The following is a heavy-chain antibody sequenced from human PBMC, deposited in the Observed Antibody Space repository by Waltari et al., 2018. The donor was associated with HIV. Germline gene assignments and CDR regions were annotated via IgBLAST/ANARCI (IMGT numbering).Heavy chain of an antibody. Sequence: QVQLVQSGAEVKKPGASVKVSCKASGYTITGYFLHWVRQAPGQGLEWMGRLNPSSGKTNYAQKFQGRVTMTSDTSINTAYMELGSLRSDDTAVYYCARDMGPFNNWGQGTLVTVSS. D-gene: IGHD3-16*01. CDR2: LNPSSGKT. V-gene: IGHV1-2*06. CDR1: GYTITGYF. J-gene: IGHJ4*02. CDR3: ARDMGPFNN.